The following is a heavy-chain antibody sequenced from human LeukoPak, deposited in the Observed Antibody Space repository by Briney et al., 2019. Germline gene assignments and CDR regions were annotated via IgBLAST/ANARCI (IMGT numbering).Heavy chain of an antibody. V-gene: IGHV1-18*01. D-gene: IGHD1-1*01. J-gene: IGHJ3*01. CDR1: GYTFTNYG. CDR2: ISGYNGNT. CDR3: ARDRYNWNDGPHDAFDV. Sequence: ASVKVSCKASGYTFTNYGFSWVRQAPGQGLEWMGWISGYNGNTNYAQKLQGRVTLTTETSTSIAYMELRSLRSADTAVYYYARDRYNWNDGPHDAFDVWGQGTMVTVSS.